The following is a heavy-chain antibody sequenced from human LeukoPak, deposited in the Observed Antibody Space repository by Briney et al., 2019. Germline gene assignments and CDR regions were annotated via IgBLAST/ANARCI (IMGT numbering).Heavy chain of an antibody. CDR3: ARAGEGYSSSCFDY. J-gene: IGHJ4*02. D-gene: IGHD6-13*01. CDR1: GFTFSSYA. Sequence: PGRSLRLSCAASGFTFSSYAMHWVRQAPGKGLEWVAVISYDGSNKYYADSVKGRFTISRDNSKNTLYLQMNSLRAEDTAVYYCARAGEGYSSSCFDYWGQGTLVTVSS. V-gene: IGHV3-30-3*01. CDR2: ISYDGSNK.